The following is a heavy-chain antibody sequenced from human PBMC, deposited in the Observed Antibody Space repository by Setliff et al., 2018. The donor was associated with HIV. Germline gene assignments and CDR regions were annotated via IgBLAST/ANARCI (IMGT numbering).Heavy chain of an antibody. Sequence: PSETLSLTCTVSGGSISSGGYYWNWIRQHPGKGLEWIGEINHSGRTNYNPSLKSRVTISVDTSKNQFSLKLSSVTAADTAVYYCARGSRELVHWGQGTLVTVSS. J-gene: IGHJ4*02. CDR3: ARGSRELVH. CDR1: GGSISSGGYY. CDR2: INHSGRT. D-gene: IGHD1-26*01. V-gene: IGHV4-31*03.